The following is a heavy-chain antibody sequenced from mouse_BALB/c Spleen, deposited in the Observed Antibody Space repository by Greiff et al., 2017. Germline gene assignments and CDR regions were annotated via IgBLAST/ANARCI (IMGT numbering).Heavy chain of an antibody. CDR2: ISSGGSYT. CDR1: GFTFSSYA. V-gene: IGHV5-9-3*01. CDR3: ARLGRYKAMDD. D-gene: IGHD2-14*01. J-gene: IGHJ4*01. Sequence: EVKLVESGGGLVKPGGSLKLSCAASGFTFSSYAMSWVRQTPEKRLEWVATISSGGSYTYYPDSVKGRFTISRDNAKNTLYLQMSSLRSEDTAMYYCARLGRYKAMDDWGQGTSVTVSS.